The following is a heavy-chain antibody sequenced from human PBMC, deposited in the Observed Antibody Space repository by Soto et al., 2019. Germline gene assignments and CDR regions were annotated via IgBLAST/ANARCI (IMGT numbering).Heavy chain of an antibody. J-gene: IGHJ4*02. CDR1: GGSISSGGYY. D-gene: IGHD3-10*01. CDR2: IYYSGST. V-gene: IGHV4-31*03. CDR3: ARGITMVRGVGLFYFDY. Sequence: QVQLQESGPGLVKPSQTLSLTCTVSGGSISSGGYYWNWIRQHPGKGLEWIGYIYYSGSTYYNPSLKSRITISVDTSKNQFSLKLNSVTAADTAVYYCARGITMVRGVGLFYFDYWGQGTRVTVSS.